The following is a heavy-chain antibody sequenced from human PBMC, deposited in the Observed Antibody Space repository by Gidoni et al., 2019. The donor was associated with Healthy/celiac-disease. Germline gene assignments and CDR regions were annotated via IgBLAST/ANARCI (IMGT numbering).Heavy chain of an antibody. CDR3: ARETYGDYGGWFDP. CDR1: GFTFSSYS. Sequence: EVQLVESGGGLVKPGGSLRLSCAASGFTFSSYSMNWVRQAPGKGLEWVSSISSSSSYIYYADAVKGRFTISRDNAKNSLYLKMNSLRAEDTAVYYGARETYGDYGGWFDPWGQGTLVTVSS. V-gene: IGHV3-21*01. CDR2: ISSSSSYI. J-gene: IGHJ5*02. D-gene: IGHD4-17*01.